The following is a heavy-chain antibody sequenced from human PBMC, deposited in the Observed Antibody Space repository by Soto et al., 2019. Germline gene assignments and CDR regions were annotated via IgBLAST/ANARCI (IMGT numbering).Heavy chain of an antibody. CDR2: INHSGST. J-gene: IGHJ6*03. CDR1: GGSFSGYY. V-gene: IGHV4-34*01. CDR3: ARGGCSGGSCYYYYMDV. D-gene: IGHD2-15*01. Sequence: QVQLQQWGAGLLKPSETLSLTCAVYGGSFSGYYWSWIRQPPGKGLEWIGEINHSGSTNYNPSLKSRVTISVDTSKNQCSLKLSSVTAADTAVYYCARGGCSGGSCYYYYMDVWGKGTTVTVSS.